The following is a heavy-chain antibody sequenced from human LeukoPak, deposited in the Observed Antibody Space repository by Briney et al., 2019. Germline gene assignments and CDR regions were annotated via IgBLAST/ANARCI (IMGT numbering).Heavy chain of an antibody. CDR3: AIEVEGVDY. J-gene: IGHJ4*02. V-gene: IGHV3-53*01. Sequence: GRSLRLSCAASGFTVSSNYMSWVRQAPGKGLEWVSVIYSVGSTYYADSVKGPFTISRDNSTNTLYFEINSLRAEDTAVYCCAIEVEGVDYWGQGTLVTVSS. CDR1: GFTVSSNY. CDR2: IYSVGST. D-gene: IGHD1-1*01.